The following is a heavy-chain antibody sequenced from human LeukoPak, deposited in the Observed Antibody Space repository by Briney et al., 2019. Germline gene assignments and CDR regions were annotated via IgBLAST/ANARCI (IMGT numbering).Heavy chain of an antibody. CDR1: GYTFTSYA. D-gene: IGHD2-15*01. CDR3: ARSPCSGGSCYYWFDP. V-gene: IGHV7-4-1*02. CDR2: INTNTGNP. Sequence: ASVKVSCKTSGYTFTSYAMNWVRQAPGQGLEWMGWINTNTGNPTYVQGFTGRFVFSLDTSVSTAYLEISSLKAEDTAVYYCARSPCSGGSCYYWFDPWGQGTLVTVSS. J-gene: IGHJ5*02.